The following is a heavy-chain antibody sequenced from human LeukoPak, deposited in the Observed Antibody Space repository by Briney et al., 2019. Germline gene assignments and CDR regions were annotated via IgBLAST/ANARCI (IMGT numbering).Heavy chain of an antibody. Sequence: GGSLRLSCAASGFTFSRYWMSWVRQAPGKGLEWVANIKQDGSEKYYVDSVKGRFTISRDNAKNSLYLQMSSLRAEDTAVYYCARDRGRYSGSRSEDYWGQGTLVTVSS. CDR2: IKQDGSEK. D-gene: IGHD5-12*01. CDR3: ARDRGRYSGSRSEDY. V-gene: IGHV3-7*01. CDR1: GFTFSRYW. J-gene: IGHJ4*02.